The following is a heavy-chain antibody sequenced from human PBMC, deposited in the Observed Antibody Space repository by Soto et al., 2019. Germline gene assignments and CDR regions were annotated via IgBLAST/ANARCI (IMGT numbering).Heavy chain of an antibody. J-gene: IGHJ5*02. CDR3: ARGYCSSTICYIWDNWFDP. V-gene: IGHV4-30-2*01. D-gene: IGHD2-2*02. CDR1: GGSISSVGYS. Sequence: SETLSLTCAVSGGSISSVGYSWSWIRQPPGKGLEWIGYIYHSGSTYYNPSLKSRVTISVDRSKNQFSLKLSSVTAADTAVYYCARGYCSSTICYIWDNWFDPWGQGTLVTVS. CDR2: IYHSGST.